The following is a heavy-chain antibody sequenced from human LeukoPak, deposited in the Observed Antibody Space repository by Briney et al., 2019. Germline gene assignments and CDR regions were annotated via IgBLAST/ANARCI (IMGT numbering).Heavy chain of an antibody. D-gene: IGHD3-22*01. Sequence: GSSVKVSCKASGGTFSSYAISWVRQAAGQVLEWMGGIIPIFGTANYAQKFQGRVTITTDESTSTAYMELSSLRSEDTAVYYCAAGKVVHETYYYDSSGYYHDYWGQGTLVTVSS. CDR1: GGTFSSYA. CDR3: AAGKVVHETYYYDSSGYYHDY. V-gene: IGHV1-69*05. J-gene: IGHJ4*02. CDR2: IIPIFGTA.